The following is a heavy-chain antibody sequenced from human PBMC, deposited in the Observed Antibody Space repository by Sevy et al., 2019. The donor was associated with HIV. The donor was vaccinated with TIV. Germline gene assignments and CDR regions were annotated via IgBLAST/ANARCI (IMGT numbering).Heavy chain of an antibody. J-gene: IGHJ4*02. CDR3: AKAGKAVAGTVYFDY. CDR2: VSGSGETT. Sequence: GGSLRLSCAASRFTFSSYAMSWVRLAPGKGLEWFSTVSGSGETTYYADSVKGRFTISRDNSKNTLFLQLNSLRAEDTAVYYCAKAGKAVAGTVYFDYWGQGTLVTVSS. D-gene: IGHD6-19*01. CDR1: RFTFSSYA. V-gene: IGHV3-23*01.